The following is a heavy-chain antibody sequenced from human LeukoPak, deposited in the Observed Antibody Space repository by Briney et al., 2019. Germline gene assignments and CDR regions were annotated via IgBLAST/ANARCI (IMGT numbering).Heavy chain of an antibody. CDR1: GGSISSSYYY. J-gene: IGHJ4*02. D-gene: IGHD5-18*01. Sequence: SETLSLTCTVSGGSISSSYYYWGWIRQPPGKGLEWIGSIYHSGSTYYNPSLKSRVTISVDTSKNQFSLKLSSVTAADTAVYYCARLQLIQLWSLVFDYWGQGTLVTVSS. CDR2: IYHSGST. CDR3: ARLQLIQLWSLVFDY. V-gene: IGHV4-39*01.